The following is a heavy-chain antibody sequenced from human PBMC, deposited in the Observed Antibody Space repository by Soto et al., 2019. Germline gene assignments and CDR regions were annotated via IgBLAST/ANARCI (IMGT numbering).Heavy chain of an antibody. D-gene: IGHD3-10*01. J-gene: IGHJ5*02. Sequence: SDTLSLTCGVYGESFRNYYLIWVRKSPGKGLEWIGEVNHSGEATYNPSLQSRITISLDTSNNQFSLKMTSVTASDTAMYFCKREERFPRSWLDPWGEGTQVT. V-gene: IGHV4-34*01. CDR3: KREERFPRSWLDP. CDR2: VNHSGEA. CDR1: GESFRNYY.